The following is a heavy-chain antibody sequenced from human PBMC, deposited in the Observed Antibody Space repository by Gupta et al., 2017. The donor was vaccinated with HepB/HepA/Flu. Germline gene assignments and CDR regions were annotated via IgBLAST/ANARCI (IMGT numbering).Heavy chain of an antibody. J-gene: IGHJ3*02. D-gene: IGHD1-1*01. Sequence: EVQLLESGGGLVQPGGSLRLSCAASGFTFDNYAMSWVRQATGKGLEWVSGISGSGTTTYYAGSVKGRFTISRDNSKNTVYLQTNSLGAEDTAVYYCAKARRGTQTMIAFDIWGQGTMITVSS. CDR1: GFTFDNYA. CDR3: AKARRGTQTMIAFDI. CDR2: ISGSGTTT. V-gene: IGHV3-23*01.